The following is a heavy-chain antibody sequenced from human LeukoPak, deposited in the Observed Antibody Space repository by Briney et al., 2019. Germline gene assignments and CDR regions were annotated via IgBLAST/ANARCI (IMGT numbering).Heavy chain of an antibody. CDR2: IYPGDSDT. CDR1: GYIFTSYW. J-gene: IGHJ6*02. CDR3: ARRLRNFYGMDV. D-gene: IGHD5-12*01. Sequence: GESLKISCQGSGYIFTSYWIGWVRQLPGKGLEWMGIIYPGDSDTRYSPSFQGQVTISADKSISTAYLQWSTLKASDTAIYYCARRLRNFYGMDVWGQGTTVTVSS. V-gene: IGHV5-51*01.